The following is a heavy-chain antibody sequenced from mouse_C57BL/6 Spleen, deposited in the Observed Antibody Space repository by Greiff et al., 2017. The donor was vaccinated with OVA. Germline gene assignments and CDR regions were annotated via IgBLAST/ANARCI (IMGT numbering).Heavy chain of an antibody. D-gene: IGHD2-4*01. CDR3: AREDDYDRRARFDY. CDR2: INPSTGGT. Sequence: VQLQQSGPELVKPGASVKISCKASGYSFTGYYMNWVKQSPEKSLEWIGEINPSTGGTTYNQKFKAKATLTVDKSSSTAYMQLKSLTSEDSAVYYGAREDDYDRRARFDYWGQGTTLTVSS. CDR1: GYSFTGYY. J-gene: IGHJ2*01. V-gene: IGHV1-42*01.